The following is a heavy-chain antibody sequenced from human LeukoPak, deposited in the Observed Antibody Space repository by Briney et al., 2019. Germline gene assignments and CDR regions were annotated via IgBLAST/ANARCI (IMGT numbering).Heavy chain of an antibody. CDR2: IWYDGSNK. CDR1: GYTFSGYG. D-gene: IGHD5-24*01. Sequence: GGSLRLSCAASGYTFSGYGVHWVRQAPGKGLEWVAVIWYDGSNKYYADSVKGRFTISRDNSKNTLYLQMNSLRAEDTAVYYCARDRDGRFDYWGQGTLVTVSS. CDR3: ARDRDGRFDY. V-gene: IGHV3-33*01. J-gene: IGHJ4*02.